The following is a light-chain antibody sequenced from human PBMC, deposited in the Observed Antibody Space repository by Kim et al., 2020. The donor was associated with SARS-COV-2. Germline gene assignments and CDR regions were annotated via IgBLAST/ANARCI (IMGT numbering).Light chain of an antibody. J-gene: IGKJ1*01. Sequence: ASVGDRVTITCRASQNIGSWLAWYQQRPGKAPNVLIYKASTLQSGVPSMFGGSGSGTEFTLTISSLQPDDFATYYCQHYSDYPWTFGQGTKVDIK. CDR1: QNIGSW. CDR2: KAS. CDR3: QHYSDYPWT. V-gene: IGKV1-5*03.